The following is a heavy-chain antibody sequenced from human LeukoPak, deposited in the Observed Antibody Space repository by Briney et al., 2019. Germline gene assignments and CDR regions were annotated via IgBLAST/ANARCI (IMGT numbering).Heavy chain of an antibody. V-gene: IGHV4-39*07. CDR2: INHSGST. CDR3: ARGKGVYYYYMDV. D-gene: IGHD3-10*01. Sequence: SETLSLTCTVSGGSISSSSYYWGWIRQPPGKGLEWIGEINHSGSTNYNPSLQSRVTISVDTSKNQFSLKLSSVTAADTAVYYCARGKGVYYYYMDVWGKGTTVTVSS. J-gene: IGHJ6*03. CDR1: GGSISSSSYY.